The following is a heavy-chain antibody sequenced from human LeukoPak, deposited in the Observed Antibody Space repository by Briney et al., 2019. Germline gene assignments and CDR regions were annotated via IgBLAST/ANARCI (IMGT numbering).Heavy chain of an antibody. V-gene: IGHV3-9*01. D-gene: IGHD2-15*01. CDR2: ISWNSGSI. J-gene: IGHJ3*02. CDR3: AKVMDIVVVVAAGVAFDI. CDR1: GFTFDDYA. Sequence: GGSLRLSYAASGFTFDDYAMHWVRQAPGKGLEWVSGISWNSGSIGYADSVKGRFTISRDNAKNSLYLQMNSLRAEDTALYYCAKVMDIVVVVAAGVAFDIWGQGTMVTVSS.